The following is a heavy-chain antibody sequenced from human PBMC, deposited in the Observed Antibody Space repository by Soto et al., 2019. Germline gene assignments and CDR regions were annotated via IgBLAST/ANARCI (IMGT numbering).Heavy chain of an antibody. CDR2: IDPSGGGT. J-gene: IGHJ4*02. CDR1: GYTFTNYY. D-gene: IGHD3-22*01. CDR3: AKDEYYYSRSGYYIFDS. V-gene: IGHV1-46*01. Sequence: ASVKVSCKASGYTFTNYYMHWVRQAPGQGLEWMGIIDPSGGGTSYAQKFQGRLTMTRDTSTSTVYMELNSLRPEDTALYYCAKDEYYYSRSGYYIFDSWGQGTLVTVSS.